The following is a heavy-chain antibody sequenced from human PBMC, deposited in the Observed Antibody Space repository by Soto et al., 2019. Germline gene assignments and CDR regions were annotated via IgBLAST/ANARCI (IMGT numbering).Heavy chain of an antibody. CDR2: ISSSSSYI. D-gene: IGHD3-3*01. J-gene: IGHJ6*04. CDR1: GFTFSSYS. CDR3: ARDNRYYDFWSGPHGGMDV. V-gene: IGHV3-21*01. Sequence: EVQLVESGGGLVKPGGSLRLSCAASGFTFSSYSMNWVRQAPGKGLEWVSSISSSSSYIYYADSVKGRFTISRDNAKNSLYLQMNSLRAEDTAVYYCARDNRYYDFWSGPHGGMDVWGKGTTVTVSS.